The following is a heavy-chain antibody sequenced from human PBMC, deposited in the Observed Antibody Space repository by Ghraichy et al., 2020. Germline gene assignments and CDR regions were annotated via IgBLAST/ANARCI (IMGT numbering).Heavy chain of an antibody. Sequence: ETLSLTCAVYGGSFSGYYWSWIRQPPGKGLEWIGEINHSGSTNYNPSLKSRVTISVDTSKNQFSLKLSSVTAADTAVYYCARGHTDILTGYFIDYWGQGTLVTVSS. V-gene: IGHV4-34*01. J-gene: IGHJ4*02. CDR2: INHSGST. CDR3: ARGHTDILTGYFIDY. CDR1: GGSFSGYY. D-gene: IGHD3-9*01.